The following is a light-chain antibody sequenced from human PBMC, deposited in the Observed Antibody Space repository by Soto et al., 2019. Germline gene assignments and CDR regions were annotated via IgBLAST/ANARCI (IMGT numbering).Light chain of an antibody. J-gene: IGLJ2*01. Sequence: QSALTQPASVSGSPGQSITISCTGTSSDIGYYDYVSWYQQHPGKAPKLVISEVSDRPSGVSHRFTGSKSDNTASLTMSGLQAEDEADYYCSSYTSSNTVVFGGGTKLTVL. CDR1: SSDIGYYDY. V-gene: IGLV2-14*01. CDR2: EVS. CDR3: SSYTSSNTVV.